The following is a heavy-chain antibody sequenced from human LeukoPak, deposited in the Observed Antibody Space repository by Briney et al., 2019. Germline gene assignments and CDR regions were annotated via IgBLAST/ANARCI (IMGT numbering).Heavy chain of an antibody. CDR3: AKAGSSWYGNWFDP. D-gene: IGHD6-13*01. V-gene: IGHV3-23*01. CDR1: GFTFSSYA. CDR2: ISGSGGST. J-gene: IGHJ5*02. Sequence: GGSLRLSCAASGFTFSSYAMSWVRQAPGKGLEWVLAISGSGGSTYYADSVKGRFTISRDNSKNTLYLQMNSLRAEDTAVYYCAKAGSSWYGNWFDPWGQGTLVTVSS.